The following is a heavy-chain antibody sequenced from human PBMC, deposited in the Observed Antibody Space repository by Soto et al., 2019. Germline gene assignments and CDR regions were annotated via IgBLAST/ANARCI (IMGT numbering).Heavy chain of an antibody. V-gene: IGHV3-74*01. CDR1: GFTFSSYW. J-gene: IGHJ5*02. D-gene: IGHD3-3*01. CDR2: INSDGSST. Sequence: GGSLRLSCAAFGFTFSSYWMHWVRQAPGKGLVWVSRINSDGSSTSYADSVKGRFTISRDNAKNTLYLQMNSLRAEDTAVYYCARGPRGYDFWSGYYIDNNNWFDPWGQGTLVTVSS. CDR3: ARGPRGYDFWSGYYIDNNNWFDP.